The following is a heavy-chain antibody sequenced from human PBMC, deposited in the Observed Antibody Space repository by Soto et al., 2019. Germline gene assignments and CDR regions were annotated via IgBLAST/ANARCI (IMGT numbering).Heavy chain of an antibody. J-gene: IGHJ3*02. D-gene: IGHD6-19*01. CDR3: ARSVVAGPRGVFDI. V-gene: IGHV1-18*01. CDR2: SSTYNGNT. CDR1: GYTFTSYG. Sequence: QVQLVQSGVEVKKPGASVKVSCKASGYTFTSYGISWVRQAPGQGLEWMGWSSTYNGNTNYAQKFQGRVTMTTDTYTTTAYMEVRSLRSDDTAVYYCARSVVAGPRGVFDIWGQGTMVTVSS.